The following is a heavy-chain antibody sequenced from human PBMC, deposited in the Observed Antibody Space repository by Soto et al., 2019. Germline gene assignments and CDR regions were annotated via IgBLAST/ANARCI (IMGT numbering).Heavy chain of an antibody. V-gene: IGHV1-69*13. J-gene: IGHJ4*02. Sequence: SVKVSCKASGDTFSSYAISWVRQAPGQGLEWMGGIIPIFGTANYAQKFQGRVTITADESTSTAYMELSSLRSEDTAVYYCAIIPPYSSGRDYWGQGTLVTVSS. CDR3: AIIPPYSSGRDY. CDR2: IIPIFGTA. CDR1: GDTFSSYA. D-gene: IGHD6-19*01.